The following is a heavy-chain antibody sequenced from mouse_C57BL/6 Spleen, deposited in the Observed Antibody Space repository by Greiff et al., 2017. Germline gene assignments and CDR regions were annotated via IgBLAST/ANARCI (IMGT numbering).Heavy chain of an antibody. Sequence: VQLVESGPGLVQPSQSLSITCTVSGFSLTSYGVHWVRQSPGKGLEWLGVIWSGGSTDYNAAFISRLSISKDNSKSQVFFKMNSLQADDTAIYYCARRDYGSHYAMDYWGQGTSVTVSS. J-gene: IGHJ4*01. CDR2: IWSGGST. V-gene: IGHV2-2*01. D-gene: IGHD1-1*01. CDR1: GFSLTSYG. CDR3: ARRDYGSHYAMDY.